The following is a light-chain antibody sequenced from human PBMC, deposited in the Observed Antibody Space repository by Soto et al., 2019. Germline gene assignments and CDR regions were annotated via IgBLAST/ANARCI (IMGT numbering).Light chain of an antibody. CDR1: QNIRNY. Sequence: DIQMTQSPSSLSSSIGDRVTITCRASQNIRNYLNWYQQKPGQAPNLLNYASSSLRGGVPSRFRGSGSGTEFTLTISSLQPEDFATYYCQQGHTLPYTFGQGTNLGI. CDR3: QQGHTLPYT. V-gene: IGKV1-39*01. J-gene: IGKJ2*01. CDR2: ASS.